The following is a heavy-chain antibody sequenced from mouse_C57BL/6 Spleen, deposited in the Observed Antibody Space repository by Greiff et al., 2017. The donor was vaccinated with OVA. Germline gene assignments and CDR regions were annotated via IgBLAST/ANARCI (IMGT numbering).Heavy chain of an antibody. D-gene: IGHD1-1*01. CDR2: IYPGSGST. J-gene: IGHJ4*01. CDR1: GYTFTSYW. CDR3: ARKDYYYGSTYAMDY. V-gene: IGHV1-55*01. Sequence: QVQLQQPGAELVKPGASVKMSCKASGYTFTSYWITWVKQRPGQGLEWIGDIYPGSGSTNYNEKFKSKATLTVDTSYSTAYMQLSSLTSEDSAVYYCARKDYYYGSTYAMDYWGQGTSVTVSS.